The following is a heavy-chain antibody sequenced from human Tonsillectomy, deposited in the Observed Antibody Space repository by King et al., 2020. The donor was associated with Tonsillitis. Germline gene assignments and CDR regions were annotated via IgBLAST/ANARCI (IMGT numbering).Heavy chain of an antibody. CDR2: ISSISSFI. J-gene: IGHJ5*02. D-gene: IGHD3-22*01. V-gene: IGHV3-21*01. CDR1: GFTFSSYS. Sequence: EVQLVESGGGLVKPGGSLRLSCAASGFTFSSYSMNWVRQAPGKGLEWVSSISSISSFIFYADSVKGRFTISRYNAKNSLYLQMNSLRPEDTAVYFCSRDDYSDVSWGQGTLVTVSS. CDR3: SRDDYSDVS.